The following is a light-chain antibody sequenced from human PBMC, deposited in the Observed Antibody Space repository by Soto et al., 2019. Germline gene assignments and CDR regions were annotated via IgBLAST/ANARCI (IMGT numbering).Light chain of an antibody. CDR3: QQYIDWPPVT. V-gene: IGKV3-15*01. Sequence: EIVMTQSPATLSVSPGERATLSCRASQSVSSNLAWYQQKPGQAPRLLIFGASTRATGIPARFSGSGSGTEFTLTISSLQSEDFAVYYCQQYIDWPPVTFGQGTKVEVK. CDR2: GAS. J-gene: IGKJ1*01. CDR1: QSVSSN.